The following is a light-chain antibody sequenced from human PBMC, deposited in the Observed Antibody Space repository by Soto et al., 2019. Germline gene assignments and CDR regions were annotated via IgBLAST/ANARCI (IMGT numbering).Light chain of an antibody. CDR1: SSDVGGYNY. J-gene: IGLJ2*01. V-gene: IGLV2-14*01. CDR3: SSYTSSSTVV. Sequence: QSALTQPASVSGSPGQSITISCTGTSSDVGGYNYVSWYQQHPGKAPKLMIYDVSNRPSGVSNRFSGSKSVNTASLTISGLQAEYEADYSCSSYTSSSTVVFGGGTKLTVL. CDR2: DVS.